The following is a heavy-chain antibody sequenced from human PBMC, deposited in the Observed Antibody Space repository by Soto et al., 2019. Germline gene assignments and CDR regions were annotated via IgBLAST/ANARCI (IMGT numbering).Heavy chain of an antibody. CDR2: INPDNGGK. Sequence: QVQLVQSGAEGKKPGASVKVSCRASGYTFTHYGITWVRQAPGQGLEWLGWINPDNGGKHTVQRLHDRLILTTDRSTTTAYMELRCLIYDDTAVYYCAKDLDDGGRYWYFHLWGRGTLVTVSS. CDR3: AKDLDDGGRYWYFHL. V-gene: IGHV1-18*01. J-gene: IGHJ2*01. D-gene: IGHD4-17*01. CDR1: GYTFTHYG.